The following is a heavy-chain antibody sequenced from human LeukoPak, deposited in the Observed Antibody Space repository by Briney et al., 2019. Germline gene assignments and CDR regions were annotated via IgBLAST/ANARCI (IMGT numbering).Heavy chain of an antibody. CDR1: GYSISGDSISSDYF. Sequence: SETLSLTCAVSGYSISGDSISSDYFWAWIRQPPGKGLEWIGSIYYSGSTYYNPSLKSRVTISVDTSKNQFSLKLNSVTAADTAVYYCAREDGGSYYAVYAFDIWGQGTMVTVSP. V-gene: IGHV4-38-2*02. CDR3: AREDGGSYYAVYAFDI. J-gene: IGHJ3*02. D-gene: IGHD1-26*01. CDR2: IYYSGST.